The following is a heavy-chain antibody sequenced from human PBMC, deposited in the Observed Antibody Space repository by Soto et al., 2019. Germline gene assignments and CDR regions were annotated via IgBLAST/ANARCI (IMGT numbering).Heavy chain of an antibody. V-gene: IGHV4-59*01. CDR3: AREYAVTKGPDACDI. CDR2: IYYSGST. J-gene: IGHJ3*02. Sequence: PSETLSLTCTVSGGSISSYYWSWIRQPPWKGLEWIGCIYYSGSTNYNPSLKSRVTISVDTSKNQFSLKLSSVTAADTAVYYCAREYAVTKGPDACDIRGQGTMVTV. CDR1: GGSISSYY. D-gene: IGHD4-17*01.